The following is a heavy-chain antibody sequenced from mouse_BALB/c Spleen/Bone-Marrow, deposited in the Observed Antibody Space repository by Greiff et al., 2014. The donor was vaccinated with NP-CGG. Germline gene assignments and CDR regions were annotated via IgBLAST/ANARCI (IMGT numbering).Heavy chain of an antibody. Sequence: QVQLKESGAELVRPGSSVKISCKASGYPFSSYWMNWVKQRPGQGLEWIGQIYPGDGETNYNGKFKDNATLTADKSSSTAYMQLISLTADDCAVYFCARKYGDYWGQGTPLTVSS. CDR3: ARKYGDY. V-gene: IGHV1-80*01. CDR2: IYPGDGET. D-gene: IGHD2-10*02. CDR1: GYPFSSYW. J-gene: IGHJ2*01.